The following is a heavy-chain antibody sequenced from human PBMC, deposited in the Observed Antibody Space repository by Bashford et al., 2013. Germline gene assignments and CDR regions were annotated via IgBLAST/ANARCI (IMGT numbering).Heavy chain of an antibody. J-gene: IGHJ4*02. Sequence: SETLSLTCSFSGGYFGENYGSWIRQPPGEGLEWIGEINHRGRSIYNPSLKSRATISVDTSRKHFSLELSSVTAADTAVYYCARGGLNYYDISGYYSTFDSWGQGTLVTVSS. V-gene: IGHV4-34*01. CDR3: ARGGLNYYDISGYYSTFDS. D-gene: IGHD3-22*01. CDR2: INHRGRS. CDR1: GGYFGENY.